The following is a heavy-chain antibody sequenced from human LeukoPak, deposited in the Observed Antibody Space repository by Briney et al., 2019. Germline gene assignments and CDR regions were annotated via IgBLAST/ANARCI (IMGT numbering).Heavy chain of an antibody. CDR1: GGTFSSYA. D-gene: IGHD6-13*01. J-gene: IGHJ4*02. V-gene: IGHV1-69*05. Sequence: SVKVSCKASGGTFSSYAISGVRQAPGQGLEWMGGIIPIFGTANYAQKFQGRVTITTDESTSTAYMELSSLRSEDTAVYYCALVRGSSWLFDYWGQGTLVTVSS. CDR2: IIPIFGTA. CDR3: ALVRGSSWLFDY.